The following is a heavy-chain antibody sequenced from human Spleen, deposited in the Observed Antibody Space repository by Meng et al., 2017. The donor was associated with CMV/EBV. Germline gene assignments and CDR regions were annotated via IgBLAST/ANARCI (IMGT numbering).Heavy chain of an antibody. V-gene: IGHV4-59*01. CDR3: AREKGTNFRSGYHNWFDP. CDR2: IYYTGDT. D-gene: IGHD3-3*01. Sequence: SETLSLTCTVSGGSISTYYWSWIRQPPGKGLEWIGYIYYTGDTNYNPSLKSRVSMSVDTSRNQFSLKLSPVTAADTAVYYCAREKGTNFRSGYHNWFDPWGQGTLVTVSS. J-gene: IGHJ5*02. CDR1: GGSISTYY.